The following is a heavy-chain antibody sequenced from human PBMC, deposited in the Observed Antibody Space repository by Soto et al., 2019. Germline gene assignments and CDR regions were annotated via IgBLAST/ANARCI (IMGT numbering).Heavy chain of an antibody. CDR1: GGSISSYY. Sequence: QVQLQESGPGLVKPLETLSLTCTVSGGSISSYYWSWIRQPAGKGLEWIGRVYFSGSTKYKSSLQSRVTMSVDTSKNQFSLKLSSVIAADTAVYYCASFGVRVNSPGNWFDPWGQGTLVTVSS. CDR2: VYFSGST. J-gene: IGHJ5*02. V-gene: IGHV4-4*07. D-gene: IGHD2-8*02. CDR3: ASFGVRVNSPGNWFDP.